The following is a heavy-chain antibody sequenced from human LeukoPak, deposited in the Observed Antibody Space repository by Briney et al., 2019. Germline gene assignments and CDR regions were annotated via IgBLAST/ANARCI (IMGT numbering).Heavy chain of an antibody. CDR1: GGSISSYY. CDR3: ARVVSDGSGSYYPDY. Sequence: PSETLSLTCTVSGGSISSYYWSWIRQPPGKGLEWIGYIYYSGSTNYNPSLKSRVTISVDTSKYQFSLKLSSVTAADTAVYYCARVVSDGSGSYYPDYWGQGTLVTVSS. D-gene: IGHD3-10*01. V-gene: IGHV4-59*12. CDR2: IYYSGST. J-gene: IGHJ4*02.